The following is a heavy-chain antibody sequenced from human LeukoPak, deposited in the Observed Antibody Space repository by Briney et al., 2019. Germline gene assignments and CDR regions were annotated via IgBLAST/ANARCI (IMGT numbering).Heavy chain of an antibody. Sequence: GASVKVSCKASGGTFSSYAISWVRQAPGQGLEWMGGIIPIFGTANYAQKFQGRVTITTDESTSTAYMELSSLRSEDTAVYYCARPEVHGGSGSYYTPAAFDIWGQGTMVTVSS. CDR1: GGTFSSYA. D-gene: IGHD3-10*01. J-gene: IGHJ3*02. V-gene: IGHV1-69*05. CDR2: IIPIFGTA. CDR3: ARPEVHGGSGSYYTPAAFDI.